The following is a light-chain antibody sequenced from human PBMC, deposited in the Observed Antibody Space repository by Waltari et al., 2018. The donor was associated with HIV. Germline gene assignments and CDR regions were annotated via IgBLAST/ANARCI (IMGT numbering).Light chain of an antibody. CDR3: QQYYTLRST. J-gene: IGKJ4*01. Sequence: DIVMTQSPDSLAVSLGARATVTCTSSRTVLYNRNYLAWYQQKPGQPPKLLIYCASTRAIGVPDRFSGSGSGTDFSLTISRVQADDVAIYYCQQYYTLRSTFGGGTKIEI. V-gene: IGKV4-1*01. CDR1: RTVLYNRNY. CDR2: CAS.